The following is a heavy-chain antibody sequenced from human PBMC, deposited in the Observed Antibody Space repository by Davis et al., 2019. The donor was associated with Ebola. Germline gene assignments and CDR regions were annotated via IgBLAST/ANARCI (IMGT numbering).Heavy chain of an antibody. CDR3: ARGAEEPAIIGWDYFDP. V-gene: IGHV4-30-2*01. D-gene: IGHD2-2*01. CDR1: GGSISSGGYS. J-gene: IGHJ5*02. Sequence: PSETLSLTCAVSGGSISSGGYSWSWIRQPPGKGLEWIGNIYHGGSTYHNPSLKNRVTMSVDTSKNQFSLKLASVTAADTAVYFCARGAEEPAIIGWDYFDPWGQGTPVTVSS. CDR2: IYHGGST.